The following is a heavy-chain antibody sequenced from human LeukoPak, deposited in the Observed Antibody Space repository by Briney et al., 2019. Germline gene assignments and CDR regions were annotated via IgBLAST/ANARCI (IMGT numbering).Heavy chain of an antibody. CDR2: IKQDGIEK. CDR3: ARDQAPKRGYSGYDSNYYYYYLDV. Sequence: GGSLRLSCAASGFTFSSYLMSWVPQAPGKGLKCLANIKQDGIEKYYVDSVKGRFTISRDNAKNSLYLQMNSLRAEDTAVYYCARDQAPKRGYSGYDSNYYYYYLDVWGKGTTVTVSS. V-gene: IGHV3-7*01. D-gene: IGHD5-12*01. CDR1: GFTFSSYL. J-gene: IGHJ6*03.